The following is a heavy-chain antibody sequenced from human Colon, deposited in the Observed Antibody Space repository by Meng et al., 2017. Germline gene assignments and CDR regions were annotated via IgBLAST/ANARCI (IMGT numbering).Heavy chain of an antibody. J-gene: IGHJ4*02. CDR2: IYYSGSP. V-gene: IGHV4-39*07. D-gene: IGHD2-2*01. Sequence: SETLSLTCTVSGASLSSSSYYWGWIRQPPGKGLEWIGTIYYSGSPYYNESLRSRVTLSVDTSKNQFSLKLNSVTAADTAVYYCAKWSRTTSCFDSWGQGTLVTVSS. CDR3: AKWSRTTSCFDS. CDR1: GASLSSSSYY.